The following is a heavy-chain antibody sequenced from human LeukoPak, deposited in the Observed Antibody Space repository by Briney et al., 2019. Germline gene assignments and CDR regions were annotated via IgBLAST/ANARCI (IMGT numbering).Heavy chain of an antibody. CDR1: GFTFTSSA. D-gene: IGHD6-13*01. V-gene: IGHV1-58*02. CDR3: AARSLSLSSSWYVY. J-gene: IGHJ4*02. CDR2: IVVGSGNT. Sequence: SVKVSCKASGFTFTSSAMQWVRQARGQRLEWIGWIVVGSGNTNYAQKFQERVTITRDMSTSIAYMELSSLRSEDTAVYYCAARSLSLSSSWYVYWGQGTLVTVSS.